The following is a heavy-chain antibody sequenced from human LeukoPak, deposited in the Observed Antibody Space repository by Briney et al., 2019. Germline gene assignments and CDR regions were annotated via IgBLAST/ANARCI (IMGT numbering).Heavy chain of an antibody. Sequence: PGGSLRLSCAASGFTFSNYGMHWVRQAPGKGLEWVAVISYDGTNTYYIDSVKGRFTISRDNSENTLYLQMNSLRAEDTALYYCAKMISRWELPSYYWGQGALVTVSS. J-gene: IGHJ4*02. CDR2: ISYDGTNT. CDR3: AKMISRWELPSYY. CDR1: GFTFSNYG. D-gene: IGHD1-26*01. V-gene: IGHV3-30*18.